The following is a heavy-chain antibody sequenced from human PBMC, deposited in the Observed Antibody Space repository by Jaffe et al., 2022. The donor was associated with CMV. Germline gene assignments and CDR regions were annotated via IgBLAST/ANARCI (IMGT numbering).Heavy chain of an antibody. CDR1: GFSFSDYY. Sequence: QVQLVESGGDLVQPGGSLRLSCAVSGFSFSDYYMSWIRQAPGRGLEWISYISNSGSTIYYADSVKGRFTISRDNAWNSLYLQLNSLRAEDTAIYYCARESTSSPDVFDLWGQGTLVSVSS. V-gene: IGHV3-11*01. CDR3: ARESTSSPDVFDL. J-gene: IGHJ1*01. D-gene: IGHD2-8*01. CDR2: ISNSGSTI.